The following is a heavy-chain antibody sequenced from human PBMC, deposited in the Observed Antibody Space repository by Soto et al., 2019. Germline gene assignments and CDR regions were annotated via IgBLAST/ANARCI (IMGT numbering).Heavy chain of an antibody. CDR2: IWYDGSEK. D-gene: IGHD6-19*01. Sequence: QVHLVESGGGVVQPGRSLRLSCAASGSTFSRNGMHWVRQAPGKGLEWVAVIWYDGSEKYYEDSVKGRFTISRDNSKNTLYLQMNSLRAEDTAVYYCARDRPAVAGKYYYYYGLDVWGQGTTVTVSS. CDR1: GSTFSRNG. V-gene: IGHV3-33*01. CDR3: ARDRPAVAGKYYYYYGLDV. J-gene: IGHJ6*02.